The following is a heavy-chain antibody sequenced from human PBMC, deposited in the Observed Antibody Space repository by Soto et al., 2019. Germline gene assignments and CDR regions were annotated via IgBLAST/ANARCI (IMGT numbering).Heavy chain of an antibody. CDR3: AREKIDSSGYYFDY. Sequence: QVQLQESGPGLVKPSQTLSLTCTVSGGSINSGNSYWSWIRQPPGKGLEWIGFIYYRGSTYYNPPLQSRVAMSIDTSKNQFSLKLSSVTAADTAVYYCAREKIDSSGYYFDYWGQGTLATVSS. CDR1: GGSINSGNSY. V-gene: IGHV4-30-4*01. CDR2: IYYRGST. J-gene: IGHJ4*02. D-gene: IGHD3-22*01.